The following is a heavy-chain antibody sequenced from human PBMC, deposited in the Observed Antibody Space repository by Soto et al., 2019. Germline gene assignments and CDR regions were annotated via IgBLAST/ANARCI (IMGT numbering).Heavy chain of an antibody. V-gene: IGHV2-5*02. CDR1: GVSLSTTGVG. CDR3: ARSLWFGELH. J-gene: IGHJ4*02. D-gene: IGHD3-10*01. Sequence: QITLKESGPTLVKPTQTLTLTCSFSGVSLSTTGVGVGWIRQSPGKALEWLAIIYWDNDKRYSPSLKSRVTITKDTSKNQVVLTVTNMDPGDTGTYYCARSLWFGELHWGQGALVTVSS. CDR2: IYWDNDK.